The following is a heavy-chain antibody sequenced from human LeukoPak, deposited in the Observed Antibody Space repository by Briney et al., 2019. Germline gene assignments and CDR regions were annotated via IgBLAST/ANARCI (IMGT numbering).Heavy chain of an antibody. J-gene: IGHJ5*02. Sequence: SETLSLTCTVSGGSISSSSYYWGWIRQPPGKGLEWIGSIYYSGSTYYNPSLKSRVTISVDTSKNQFSLKLSSVTAADTAVYYCARALTHGWFDPWGQGTLVNVSS. CDR2: IYYSGST. V-gene: IGHV4-39*07. D-gene: IGHD1-14*01. CDR3: ARALTHGWFDP. CDR1: GGSISSSSYY.